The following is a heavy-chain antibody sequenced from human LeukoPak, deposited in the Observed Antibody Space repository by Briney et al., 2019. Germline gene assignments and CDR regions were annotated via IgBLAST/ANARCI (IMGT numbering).Heavy chain of an antibody. CDR3: ARHEGKYCSSTSCPLGMDV. Sequence: GESLKISCKGSGYSFTSYWIGWVRHVPGKGLEYMGIIYPGDSDTRYSPSFQGQVTISADKSISTAYLQWSSLKASDTAMYYCARHEGKYCSSTSCPLGMDVWGQGTTVTVSS. D-gene: IGHD2-2*01. J-gene: IGHJ6*02. CDR2: IYPGDSDT. V-gene: IGHV5-51*01. CDR1: GYSFTSYW.